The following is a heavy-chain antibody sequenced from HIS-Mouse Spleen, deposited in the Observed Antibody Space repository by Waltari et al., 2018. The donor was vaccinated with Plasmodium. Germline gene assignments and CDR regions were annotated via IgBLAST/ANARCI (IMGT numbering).Heavy chain of an antibody. CDR2: ISYDGSNK. Sequence: QVQLVESGGGVVQPGRSLRLSCAASGFTFSSYAMHWVRQAPGKGLEWGEVISYDGSNKYYADSVKGRFTISRDNSKNTLYLQMNSLRAEDTAVYYCARAHTGYSSSWYYYGMDVWGQGTTVTVSS. V-gene: IGHV3-30*04. CDR1: GFTFSSYA. D-gene: IGHD6-13*01. J-gene: IGHJ6*02. CDR3: ARAHTGYSSSWYYYGMDV.